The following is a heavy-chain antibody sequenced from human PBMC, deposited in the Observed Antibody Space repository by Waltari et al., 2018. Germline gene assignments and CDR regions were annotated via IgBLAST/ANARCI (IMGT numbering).Heavy chain of an antibody. J-gene: IGHJ1*01. CDR1: GYSISSGYY. V-gene: IGHV4-38-2*01. Sequence: QVQLQESGPGLVKPSETLSLTCAVSGYSISSGYYWGWIRQPPGKGLEWIGSIYHSGSTYYNPSLKSRVTISVDTSKNQFSLKLSSVTAADTAVYYCARIYCSSTSCPGYFQHWGQGTLVTVSS. D-gene: IGHD2-2*01. CDR2: IYHSGST. CDR3: ARIYCSSTSCPGYFQH.